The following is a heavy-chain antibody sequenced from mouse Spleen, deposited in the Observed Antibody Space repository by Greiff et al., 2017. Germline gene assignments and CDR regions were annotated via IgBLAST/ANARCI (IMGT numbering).Heavy chain of an antibody. Sequence: EVMLVESGPGLAKPSQTLSLTCSVTGYSITSDYWNWIRKFPGNKLEYMGYISYSGSTYYNPSLKSRISITRDTSKNQYYLQLNSVTTEDTATYYCARFTTATSYAMDYWGQGTSVTVSS. J-gene: IGHJ4*01. D-gene: IGHD1-2*01. V-gene: IGHV3-8*01. CDR3: ARFTTATSYAMDY. CDR2: ISYSGST. CDR1: GYSITSDY.